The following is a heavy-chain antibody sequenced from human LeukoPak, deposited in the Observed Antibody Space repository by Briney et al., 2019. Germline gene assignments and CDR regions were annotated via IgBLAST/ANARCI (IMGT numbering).Heavy chain of an antibody. Sequence: PGGSLRLSCAASGFTFSSYAMSWVRRAPGKGLEWVSAISGSGGSTYYADSVKGRFTISRDNSKNTLYLQMNSLRAEDTAVYYCAKDPGFYGVLDAFDIWGQGTMVTVSS. J-gene: IGHJ3*02. CDR1: GFTFSSYA. CDR2: ISGSGGST. V-gene: IGHV3-23*01. CDR3: AKDPGFYGVLDAFDI. D-gene: IGHD4-17*01.